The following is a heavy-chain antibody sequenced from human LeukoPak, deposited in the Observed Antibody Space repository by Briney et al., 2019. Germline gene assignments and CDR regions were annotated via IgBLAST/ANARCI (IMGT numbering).Heavy chain of an antibody. CDR1: GLSLSSYN. Sequence: PGGSLRLSCTASGLSLSSYNMNWVRQAPGKGQEWVAYIPANNTTKSYADSVKRRFTISRDNAKKSLFLQMSSLRAEDTAVYYCAAASAFSSSWRSWGQGTVVTVSS. J-gene: IGHJ5*02. V-gene: IGHV3-48*04. CDR2: IPANNTTK. CDR3: AAASAFSSSWRS. D-gene: IGHD6-13*01.